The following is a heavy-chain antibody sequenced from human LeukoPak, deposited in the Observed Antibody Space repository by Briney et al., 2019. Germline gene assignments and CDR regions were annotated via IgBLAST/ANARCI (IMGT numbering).Heavy chain of an antibody. J-gene: IGHJ4*02. V-gene: IGHV4-34*01. Sequence: SETLSLTCAVYGGSFSGYYWSWIRQPPGKGLEWIGEINHSGSTNNNPSLKSRVTISVDTSKNQFSLKLSSVTAADTAVYYCARDQSIAARPNFDYWGQGTLVTVSS. CDR1: GGSFSGYY. CDR3: ARDQSIAARPNFDY. D-gene: IGHD6-6*01. CDR2: INHSGST.